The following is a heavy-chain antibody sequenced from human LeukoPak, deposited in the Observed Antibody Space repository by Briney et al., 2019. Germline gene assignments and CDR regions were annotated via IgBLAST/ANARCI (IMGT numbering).Heavy chain of an antibody. CDR1: GFTFSNAW. CDR3: ASRPYYFDY. J-gene: IGHJ4*02. V-gene: IGHV3-49*04. CDR2: IRSKAYGGTT. Sequence: PGGSLTLSCAASGFTFSNAWMNWVRQAPGKGLEWVGFIRSKAYGGTTEYAASVKGRFTVSRDDSKSIAYLQMNSLKTEDTAVYYCASRPYYFDYWGQGTLVTVSS.